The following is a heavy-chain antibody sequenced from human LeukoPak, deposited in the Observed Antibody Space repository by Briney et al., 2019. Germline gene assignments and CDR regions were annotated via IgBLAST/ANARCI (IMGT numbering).Heavy chain of an antibody. D-gene: IGHD3-9*01. Sequence: SETLSLTCAVYGGSFSGYYWSWIRQPPGKGLEWIGEINRSGSTDYNPSLKSRVTISVDTSKNQFSLRLSSVTAADTAVYYCARDSDPYYDILTGQRNYYYYYYMDVWGKGTTVTISS. CDR1: GGSFSGYY. CDR3: ARDSDPYYDILTGQRNYYYYYYMDV. J-gene: IGHJ6*03. CDR2: INRSGST. V-gene: IGHV4-34*01.